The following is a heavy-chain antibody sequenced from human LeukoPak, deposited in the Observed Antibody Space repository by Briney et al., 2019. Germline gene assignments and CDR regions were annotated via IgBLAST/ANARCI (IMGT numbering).Heavy chain of an antibody. CDR1: GGSISSGGYY. CDR3: ARGRYYNVFFDY. J-gene: IGHJ4*02. Sequence: SETLSLTCTVSGGSISSGGYYWSWIRQHPGKGLEWIGYIYYSGSTYYNPSLKSRVTISVDTSKNHFSLKLSSVTAADTAVYYCARGRYYNVFFDYWGQGTLVTVSS. V-gene: IGHV4-31*03. CDR2: IYYSGST. D-gene: IGHD3-10*01.